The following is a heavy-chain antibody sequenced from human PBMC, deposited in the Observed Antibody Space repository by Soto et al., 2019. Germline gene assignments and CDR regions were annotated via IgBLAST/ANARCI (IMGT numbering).Heavy chain of an antibody. J-gene: IGHJ4*02. CDR1: GGSISSYY. V-gene: IGHV4-59*01. D-gene: IGHD1-26*01. CDR2: IYYSGST. CDR3: ARAEGIEWELFDY. Sequence: SETLSLTCTVSGGSISSYYWSWIRQPPGKGLEWIGYIYYSGSTNYNPSLKSRVTISVDTSKNQFSLKLSSATAADTAVYYCARAEGIEWELFDYWGQGTLVTVSS.